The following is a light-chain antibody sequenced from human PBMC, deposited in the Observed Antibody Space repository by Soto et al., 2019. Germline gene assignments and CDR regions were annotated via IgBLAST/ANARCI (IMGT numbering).Light chain of an antibody. CDR2: LTS. Sequence: DIQMTQSPSSLSASVGDRVTITCRASRNIGNYLNWYQQKPESAPKLLIYLTSSLQSGVPSRFSGSGSGIDFTLTISSLQPEDFATYYCQQSYSTPYSFGQGTKLEIK. J-gene: IGKJ2*01. CDR3: QQSYSTPYS. CDR1: RNIGNY. V-gene: IGKV1-39*01.